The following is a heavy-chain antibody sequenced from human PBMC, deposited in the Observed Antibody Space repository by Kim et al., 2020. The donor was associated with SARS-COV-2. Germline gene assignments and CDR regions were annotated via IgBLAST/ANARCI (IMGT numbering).Heavy chain of an antibody. CDR2: IIPIFGTP. D-gene: IGHD3-22*01. V-gene: IGHV1-69*13. CDR1: GGTFSNYA. J-gene: IGHJ2*01. CDR3: AKGDYYESSGPWFFDL. Sequence: SVKVSCKASGGTFSNYAFSWVRQAPGQGLEWMGGIIPIFGTPTYARKLQGRLTITADESTTTAFLDLSSLRSEDTAVYFCAKGDYYESSGPWFFDLWGRGTLVTVSS.